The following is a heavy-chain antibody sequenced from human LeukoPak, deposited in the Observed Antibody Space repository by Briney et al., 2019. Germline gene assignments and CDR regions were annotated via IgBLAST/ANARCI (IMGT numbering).Heavy chain of an antibody. CDR2: FYTSGST. CDR3: ARVRYSRGSGFYYYYGMDV. Sequence: NSSETLSLTCSVSGGSISSYYWSWIRQPAGKGLEWIGRFYTSGSTNYNPSLKSRVTISVDTSKNQFSLELSSVTAADTAVHYCARVRYSRGSGFYYYYGMDVWGQGTTVTVSS. J-gene: IGHJ6*02. CDR1: GGSISSYY. D-gene: IGHD3-9*01. V-gene: IGHV4-4*07.